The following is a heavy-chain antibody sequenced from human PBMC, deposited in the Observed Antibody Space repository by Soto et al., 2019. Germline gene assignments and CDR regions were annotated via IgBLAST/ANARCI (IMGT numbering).Heavy chain of an antibody. V-gene: IGHV4-59*01. J-gene: IGHJ4*02. CDR2: VYYLGST. Sequence: SETLSLTCSVSGGSMSDFFWSWIRQSPERGLEWIGYVYYLGSTGYNPSLKSRVTISVDTSKRQFSLRLSSVTAADAAIYYCARDGYDGSGSPYPAYWGPGTQVTAPQ. CDR3: ARDGYDGSGSPYPAY. D-gene: IGHD3-10*01. CDR1: GGSMSDFF.